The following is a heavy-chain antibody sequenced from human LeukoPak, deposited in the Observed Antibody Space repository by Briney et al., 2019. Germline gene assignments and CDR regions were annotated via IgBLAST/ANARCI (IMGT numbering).Heavy chain of an antibody. CDR2: IYSGGAI. Sequence: GGSLRLSCAASGFTFSSSAMSWVRQAPGKGLEWVSLIYSGGAIRYADSVKGRFTISRDSSKNTLFLQMNDLTVEDTARYYCARRPGNWGQGILVTVSS. D-gene: IGHD1-14*01. J-gene: IGHJ4*02. V-gene: IGHV3-23*03. CDR1: GFTFSSSA. CDR3: ARRPGN.